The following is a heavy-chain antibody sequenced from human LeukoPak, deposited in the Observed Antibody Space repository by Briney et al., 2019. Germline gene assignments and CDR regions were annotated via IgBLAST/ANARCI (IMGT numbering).Heavy chain of an antibody. Sequence: ASVKVSCKASGYTFTGYYMHWVRQAPGQGLEWMGWINPNSGGTNYAQKFQGRVTLTTDTSTSTAYMELRSLSSDDTAVYYCARGQWNMGDYAVTKEGFDFWGQGTLITVSS. D-gene: IGHD3-16*01. CDR3: ARGQWNMGDYAVTKEGFDF. V-gene: IGHV1-2*02. J-gene: IGHJ4*02. CDR1: GYTFTGYY. CDR2: INPNSGGT.